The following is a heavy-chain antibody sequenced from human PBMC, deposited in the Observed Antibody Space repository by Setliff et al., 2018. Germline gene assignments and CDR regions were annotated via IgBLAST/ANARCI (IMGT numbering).Heavy chain of an antibody. Sequence: VKVSCKASGDTFRSYGISWVRQAPGQGLEWMGGTIPMFGSTTYAQKFQGRVTIITDESTTTAYMQLSSLGSEDTAVYYCVREGVDSRSSTDYRYYMDVWGKGTTVTVSS. D-gene: IGHD3-22*01. V-gene: IGHV1-69*05. CDR2: TIPMFGST. CDR1: GDTFRSYG. CDR3: VREGVDSRSSTDYRYYMDV. J-gene: IGHJ6*03.